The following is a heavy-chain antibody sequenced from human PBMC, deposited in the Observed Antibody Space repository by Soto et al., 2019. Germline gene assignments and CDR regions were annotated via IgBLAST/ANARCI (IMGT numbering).Heavy chain of an antibody. CDR3: AKDGRTFGYFEY. CDR1: GFPFSGYA. CDR2: ISYDGSDK. V-gene: IGHV3-30*18. J-gene: IGHJ4*02. D-gene: IGHD1-26*01. Sequence: QVQLVESGGGVVQPGRSLRLSCAASGFPFSGYAMHWVRQAPGKGLEWVAVISYDGSDKYYVDSVKGRFTISRDNSKNTLYLQVNSLRAEDTAVYYCAKDGRTFGYFEYWGQGGLVTVPS.